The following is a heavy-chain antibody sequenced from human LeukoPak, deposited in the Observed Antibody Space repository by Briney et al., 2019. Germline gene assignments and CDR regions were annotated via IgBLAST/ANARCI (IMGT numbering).Heavy chain of an antibody. D-gene: IGHD3-10*01. V-gene: IGHV3-21*05. CDR3: ARRGPYFDY. CDR2: ISSTSTDI. J-gene: IGHJ4*02. CDR1: GFTFSNHG. Sequence: GGSLRLSCTASGFTFSNHGMNWVRQAPGKGLEWISYISSTSTDIYYVDSVKGRFTISRDNAKNSLYLQMNSLRPEDTSIYYCARRGPYFDYWGQGILVTVSS.